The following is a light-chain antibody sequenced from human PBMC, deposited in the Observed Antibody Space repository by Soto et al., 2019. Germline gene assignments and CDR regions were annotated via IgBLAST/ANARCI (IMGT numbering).Light chain of an antibody. Sequence: AIRMTQSPSSFSASTGDRVTITCRASQGISSYLAWYQQKPGKAPKLLIYAASTLQSGVPSRFSGSGSGTDFTRTISCLQSEDFATYYRQQYYSYPHTFGQGTKVEIK. J-gene: IGKJ1*01. CDR1: QGISSY. V-gene: IGKV1-8*01. CDR3: QQYYSYPHT. CDR2: AAS.